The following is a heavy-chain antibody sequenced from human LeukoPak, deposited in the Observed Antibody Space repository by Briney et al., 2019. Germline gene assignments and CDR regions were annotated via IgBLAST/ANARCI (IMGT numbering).Heavy chain of an antibody. CDR2: INTNTGNP. J-gene: IGHJ4*02. Sequence: ASVKVSCKASGYTFTTYSLNWVRQAPGQGLEWMGWINTNTGNPMYAQGFTGRFVFSLDTSISTAFLQISSLEAEDTAVYYCARKQVEPDRYFDYWGQGTLVTVSS. CDR3: ARKQVEPDRYFDY. CDR1: GYTFTTYS. V-gene: IGHV7-4-1*02.